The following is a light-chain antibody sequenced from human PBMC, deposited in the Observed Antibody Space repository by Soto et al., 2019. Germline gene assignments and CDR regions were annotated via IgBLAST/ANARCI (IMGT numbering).Light chain of an antibody. CDR1: QSVLYSSNNKNY. J-gene: IGKJ1*01. CDR3: QQYYSTPWT. V-gene: IGKV4-1*01. CDR2: WAS. Sequence: DIVMTQSPDSLAVSLGERATINCKSSQSVLYSSNNKNYLAWSQQKPGQPPKLLIYWASTRESGVPDRFSGSGSGTDFTLTISSPQAEDVAVYYCQQYYSTPWTFGQGTKVEIK.